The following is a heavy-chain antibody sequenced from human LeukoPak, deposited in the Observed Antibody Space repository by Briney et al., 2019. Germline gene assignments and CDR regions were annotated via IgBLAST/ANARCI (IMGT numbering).Heavy chain of an antibody. CDR3: ARGLNYGVDYYYYYYMDV. CDR2: MNPNSGNT. Sequence: ASVTVSCKASGYTFTSYDINWVRQAPGQGLEWMGWMNPNSGNTGYAQKFQGRVTITRNTSISTAYMELSSLRSEDTAVYYCARGLNYGVDYYYYYYMDVWGKGTTVTVSS. D-gene: IGHD4-11*01. J-gene: IGHJ6*03. CDR1: GYTFTSYD. V-gene: IGHV1-8*03.